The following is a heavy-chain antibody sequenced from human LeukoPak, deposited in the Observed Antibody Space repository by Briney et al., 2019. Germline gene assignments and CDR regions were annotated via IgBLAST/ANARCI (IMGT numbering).Heavy chain of an antibody. CDR3: ARAGWEYCSSTSCYTHFDY. D-gene: IGHD2-2*02. V-gene: IGHV4-30-4*08. J-gene: IGHJ4*02. CDR1: GGSISSGDYF. Sequence: SETLSLTCTVSGGSISSGDYFWSWIRQPPGKGLEWIWYIYYSGSTYYNPSLKSRVTISVDTSKNQFSLKLSSVTAADTVVYYCARAGWEYCSSTSCYTHFDYWGQGTLVTVSS. CDR2: IYYSGST.